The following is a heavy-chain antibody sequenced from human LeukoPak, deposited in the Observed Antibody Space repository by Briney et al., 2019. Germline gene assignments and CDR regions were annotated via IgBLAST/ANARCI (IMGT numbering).Heavy chain of an antibody. CDR2: IYYSGST. V-gene: IGHV4-34*01. Sequence: SETLSLTCAVYGGSFSGYYWGWIRQPPGKGLEWIGSIYYSGSTNYNPSLKSRVTISVDTSKNQFSLKLSSVTAADTAVYYCAGAKSSIAARLFDYWGQGTLVTVSS. CDR3: AGAKSSIAARLFDY. D-gene: IGHD6-6*01. J-gene: IGHJ4*02. CDR1: GGSFSGYY.